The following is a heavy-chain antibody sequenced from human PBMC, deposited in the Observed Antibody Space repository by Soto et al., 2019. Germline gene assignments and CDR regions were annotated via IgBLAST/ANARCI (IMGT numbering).Heavy chain of an antibody. V-gene: IGHV3-23*01. CDR3: AGRWYQIVYGLDV. CDR2: IDISGGRT. Sequence: GGSLRLSCAASGFSFSSYAMSWVRQAPGRGLGWVSSIDISGGRTYYADSVKGRCTISRDNSKNTLYLQMNSLRAEDTAVYYCAGRWYQIVYGLDVWGQGTTVTVSS. D-gene: IGHD6-13*01. CDR1: GFSFSSYA. J-gene: IGHJ6*02.